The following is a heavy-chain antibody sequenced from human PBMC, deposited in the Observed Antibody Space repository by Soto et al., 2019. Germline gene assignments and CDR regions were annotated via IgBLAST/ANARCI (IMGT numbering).Heavy chain of an antibody. V-gene: IGHV1-18*01. J-gene: IGHJ6*02. CDR2: ITTDKGKT. D-gene: IGHD2-2*01. Sequence: ASVKVSCKTSGYTFTSYGITWVRQAPGQGLEWMGWITTDKGKTTYAQKFQGRVTMTTDTSTGTAYMELRSLRSDDTAVYYCARAYCSSTSCYFYYYYGMDVWGQGTTVTVSS. CDR3: ARAYCSSTSCYFYYYYGMDV. CDR1: GYTFTSYG.